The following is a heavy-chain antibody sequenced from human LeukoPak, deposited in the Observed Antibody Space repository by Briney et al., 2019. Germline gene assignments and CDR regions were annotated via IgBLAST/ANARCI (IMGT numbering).Heavy chain of an antibody. CDR1: GGSISSSSYY. CDR3: ARVYSNSFDY. D-gene: IGHD4-11*01. Sequence: SETLSLTCTVSGGSISSSSYYWGWIRQPPGKGLEWIGSIYYSGSTYYNPSLKSRVTISVDTSKNQFSLKLSSVTAADTAVYYCARVYSNSFDYWGQGTLVTVSS. J-gene: IGHJ4*02. V-gene: IGHV4-39*07. CDR2: IYYSGST.